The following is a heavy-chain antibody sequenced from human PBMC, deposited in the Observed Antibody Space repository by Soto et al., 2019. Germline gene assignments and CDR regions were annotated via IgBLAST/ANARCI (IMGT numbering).Heavy chain of an antibody. V-gene: IGHV3-30*18. CDR3: ANDLRIAVAGTDYFDS. CDR2: ISYDVTNK. D-gene: IGHD6-19*01. J-gene: IGHJ4*02. Sequence: QVQLVESGGGVVQPGRSLRLSCAASGFSFSSYGMHWVRQVQGKGLEWVAVISYDVTNKYYADSVKGRFTISRDNSKNTLYLQMNSLRAEDTAVYYCANDLRIAVAGTDYFDSWGQGTLVTVSS. CDR1: GFSFSSYG.